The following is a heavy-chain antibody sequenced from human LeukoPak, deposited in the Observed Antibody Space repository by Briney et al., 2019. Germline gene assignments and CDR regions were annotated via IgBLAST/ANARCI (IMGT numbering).Heavy chain of an antibody. CDR1: GGSICTYY. CDR3: ARDLGTSWSVWFDP. V-gene: IGHV4-4*07. CDR2: IYTSVNP. J-gene: IGHJ5*02. D-gene: IGHD6-13*01. Sequence: KPSETLSLTCTVSGGSICTYYWSWIRQPAGKGLEWIGRIYTSVNPNYNPSLKSRVTMSVGTSKNQFSLKLTSVTAADTAVYYCARDLGTSWSVWFDPWGQGTLVTVSS.